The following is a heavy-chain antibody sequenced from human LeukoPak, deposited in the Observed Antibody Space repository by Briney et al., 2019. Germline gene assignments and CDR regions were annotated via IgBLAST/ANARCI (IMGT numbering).Heavy chain of an antibody. CDR3: AREAYYGSGKFDY. CDR1: GGTFSSYA. V-gene: IGHV1-69*05. D-gene: IGHD3-10*01. CDR2: IIPIFGTA. Sequence: SVKVSCKASGGTFSSYAISWVRQAPGQGLEWMGGIIPIFGTANYAQKFQGRVTITTDESTSTAYMELSSLRSEDTAVYYCAREAYYGSGKFDYWAREPWSPSPQ. J-gene: IGHJ4*02.